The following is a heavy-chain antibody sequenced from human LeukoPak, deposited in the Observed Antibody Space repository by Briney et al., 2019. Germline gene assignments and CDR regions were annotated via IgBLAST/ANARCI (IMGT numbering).Heavy chain of an antibody. CDR2: MSYDGSNE. CDR1: GITFSSYG. J-gene: IGHJ6*04. CDR3: AELGITMIGGV. V-gene: IGHV3-30*18. Sequence: GGSLRLSCAASGITFSSYGLHWVRQAPGKGLEWVAIMSYDGSNEYYADSVKGRFTISRDNAKNSLYLQMNSLRAEDTAVYYCAELGITMIGGVWGKGTTVTISS. D-gene: IGHD3-10*02.